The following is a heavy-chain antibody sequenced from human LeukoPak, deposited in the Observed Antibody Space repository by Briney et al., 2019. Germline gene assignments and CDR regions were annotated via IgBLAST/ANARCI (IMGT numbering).Heavy chain of an antibody. V-gene: IGHV4-4*02. D-gene: IGHD4-17*01. J-gene: IGHJ4*02. CDR2: IYHSGST. Sequence: GSLRLSCAASGFTVSSNYMSWVRQPPGKGLEWIGEIYHSGSTNYNPSLKSRVTISVDKSKNQFSLKLSSVTAADTAVYYCASIGDYRNAFDYWGQGTLVTVSS. CDR1: GFTVSSNY. CDR3: ASIGDYRNAFDY.